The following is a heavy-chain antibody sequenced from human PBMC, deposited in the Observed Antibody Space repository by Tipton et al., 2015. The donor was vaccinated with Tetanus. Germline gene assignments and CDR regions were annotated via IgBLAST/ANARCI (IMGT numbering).Heavy chain of an antibody. CDR3: AGRSNSAWYHWLDP. J-gene: IGHJ5*02. CDR2: IHHSGST. V-gene: IGHV4-4*02. D-gene: IGHD6-19*01. Sequence: TLSLTCTVSGGSISSDNLWSWVRQPPGEGLEWIGEIHHSGSTNYNPSLKSRVTISVDKSKNHFSLRLSSVTAADTAVYYCAGRSNSAWYHWLDPWGQGTLVTVSS. CDR1: GGSISSDNL.